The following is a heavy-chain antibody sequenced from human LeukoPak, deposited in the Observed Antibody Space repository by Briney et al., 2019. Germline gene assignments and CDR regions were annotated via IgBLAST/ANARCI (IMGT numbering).Heavy chain of an antibody. CDR1: GYTFTGYY. CDR3: ARGNPTRGWLQIYYLDY. D-gene: IGHD5-24*01. V-gene: IGHV1-2*02. CDR2: INPNSGGA. J-gene: IGHJ4*02. Sequence: ASVKVSCKASGYTFTGYYMHWVRQAPGEGLEWMGWINPNSGGANYAQKFQGRVTMTRDTSISTAYMELSRLRSDDTAVYYCARGNPTRGWLQIYYLDYWGQGTLVTVSS.